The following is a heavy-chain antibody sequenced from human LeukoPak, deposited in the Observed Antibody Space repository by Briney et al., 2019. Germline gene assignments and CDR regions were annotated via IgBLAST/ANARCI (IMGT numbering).Heavy chain of an antibody. D-gene: IGHD6-13*01. J-gene: IGHJ6*02. Sequence: SETLSLTCTVSGGSISSSSYYWGWIRQPPGKGLEWIGSIYYSGSTYYNPSLKSRVTISVDTSKNQFSLKLSSVTAAGTAVYYCASGRQQLAHYGMDVWGQGTTVTVSS. CDR3: ASGRQQLAHYGMDV. CDR2: IYYSGST. CDR1: GGSISSSSYY. V-gene: IGHV4-39*07.